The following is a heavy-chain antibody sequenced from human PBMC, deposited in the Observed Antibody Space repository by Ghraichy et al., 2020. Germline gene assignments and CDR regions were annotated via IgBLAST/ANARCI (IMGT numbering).Heavy chain of an antibody. J-gene: IGHJ6*02. CDR3: ATSRITMVRGVGHYGMDV. V-gene: IGHV1-24*01. CDR2: FDPEDGET. Sequence: ASVKVSCKVSGYTLTELSMHWVRQAPGKGLEWMGGFDPEDGETIYAQKFQGRVTMTEDTSTDTAYMELSSLRSEDTAVYYCATSRITMVRGVGHYGMDVWGQGTTVTVSS. D-gene: IGHD3-10*01. CDR1: GYTLTELS.